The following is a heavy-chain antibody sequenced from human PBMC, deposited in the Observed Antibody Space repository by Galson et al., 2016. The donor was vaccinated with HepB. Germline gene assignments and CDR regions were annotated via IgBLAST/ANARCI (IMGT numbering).Heavy chain of an antibody. Sequence: SLRLSCAVSGFSVSRNYMSWVRQAPGKGLEWVSLIYSAGSTSYSDSVKGRFTISRDNSKDTLFLHLNSLRADDTAVYYCASSAPKQWRPPVPSYWGQGTLVTVSS. CDR2: IYSAGST. CDR3: ASSAPKQWRPPVPSY. CDR1: GFSVSRNY. V-gene: IGHV3-53*01. D-gene: IGHD6-19*01. J-gene: IGHJ4*02.